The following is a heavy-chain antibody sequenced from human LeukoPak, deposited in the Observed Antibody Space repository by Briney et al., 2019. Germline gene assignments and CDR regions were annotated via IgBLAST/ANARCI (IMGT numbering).Heavy chain of an antibody. CDR2: IYYSGST. D-gene: IGHD3-10*01. CDR3: ARELYYYGSGSYSTYNWFDP. V-gene: IGHV4-59*01. CDR1: GGSISSYY. Sequence: SETLSLTCTVSGGSISSYYWSWIRQPPGKGLEWIGYIYYSGSTNYNPSLKSRVTTSVDTSKNQFSLKLSSVTAADTAVYYCARELYYYGSGSYSTYNWFDPWGQGTLVTVSS. J-gene: IGHJ5*02.